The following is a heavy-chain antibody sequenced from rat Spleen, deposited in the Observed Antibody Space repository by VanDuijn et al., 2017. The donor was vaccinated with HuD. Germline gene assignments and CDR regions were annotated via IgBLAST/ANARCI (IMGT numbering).Heavy chain of an antibody. CDR2: MWSGGST. Sequence: VQLKESEPGLVQPSQTLSLTCTVSGFSLTDYSVHWVRQPPGKGLEWMGVMWSGGSTAYNSALKSRLSSSRDPSKSQVFLKINSLQTEDTAIYYCTSLYYSSLDYWGQGVMVTVSS. V-gene: IGHV2S63*01. J-gene: IGHJ2*01. CDR3: TSLYYSSLDY. D-gene: IGHD1-2*01. CDR1: GFSLTDYS.